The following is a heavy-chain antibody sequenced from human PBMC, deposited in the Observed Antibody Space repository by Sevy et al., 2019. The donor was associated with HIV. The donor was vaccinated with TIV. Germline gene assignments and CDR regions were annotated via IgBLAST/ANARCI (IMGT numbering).Heavy chain of an antibody. V-gene: IGHV3-7*01. CDR2: MKEEGSER. Sequence: GGSLRLSCAASGFTFSSYWMSWVRQAPGKGLEWVATMKEEGSERNYVDSGKGRFTISRDNAKNSLYLQMNSLRAEDTAVYYCVREGVGGYSYSLDCWGQGTLVTVSS. CDR3: VREGVGGYSYSLDC. CDR1: GFTFSSYW. D-gene: IGHD5-18*01. J-gene: IGHJ4*02.